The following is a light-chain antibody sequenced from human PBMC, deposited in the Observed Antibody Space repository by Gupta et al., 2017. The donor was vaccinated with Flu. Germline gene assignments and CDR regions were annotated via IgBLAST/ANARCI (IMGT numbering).Light chain of an antibody. J-gene: IGLJ3*02. CDR1: SSDVGGYNY. V-gene: IGLV2-14*01. CDR2: EVT. Sequence: SITISCTGTSSDVGGYNYVYWYQQHPGKAPKLMIYEVTKRPSGVSNRFSGSKSGNTASLTISGLQAEDEADYYCTSYTSSSTLVFGGGTKLTVL. CDR3: TSYTSSSTLV.